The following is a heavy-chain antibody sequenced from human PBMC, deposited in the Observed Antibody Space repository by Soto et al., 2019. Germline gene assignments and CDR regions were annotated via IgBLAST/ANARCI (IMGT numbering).Heavy chain of an antibody. CDR2: IVYDGGKI. J-gene: IGHJ4*02. Sequence: QVQLVESGGAVVQPGRSLRLSCAVSGFTFSTYTMHWVRQAPGKGLEWVALIVYDGGKIHYADSVKGRFTISRDNSKNTLSLQMNSLTAEDTGIYYCASRSVPGYSYGEGFDYWGQGTLVTVSS. CDR3: ASRSVPGYSYGEGFDY. D-gene: IGHD5-18*01. V-gene: IGHV3-30-3*01. CDR1: GFTFSTYT.